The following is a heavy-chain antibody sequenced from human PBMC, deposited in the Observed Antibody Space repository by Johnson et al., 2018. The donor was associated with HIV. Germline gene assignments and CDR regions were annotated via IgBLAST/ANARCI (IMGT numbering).Heavy chain of an antibody. D-gene: IGHD3-22*01. J-gene: IGHJ3*02. CDR1: VFTFSDYY. CDR2: ISSSGSTI. V-gene: IGHV3-11*04. CDR3: ARYHYYDSRLNDAFDI. Sequence: QVQLVESGGGLVKPGGSLRLSCAASVFTFSDYYMSWIRQAPGKVLEWVSYISSSGSTIYYADSVKGRFTISRDNAKNSLYLQMNSLRAEDTAVYYCARYHYYDSRLNDAFDIWGQGTMVTVSS.